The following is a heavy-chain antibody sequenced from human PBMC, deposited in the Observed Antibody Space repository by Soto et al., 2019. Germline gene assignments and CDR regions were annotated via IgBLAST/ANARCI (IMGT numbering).Heavy chain of an antibody. CDR3: AKDAIPTFDFDSTGYFYDY. CDR1: GFSFCTFY. V-gene: IGHV3-23*01. CDR2: IRGSDGTT. J-gene: IGHJ4*01. Sequence: PGGSLRLSCAAPGFSFCTFYMSWVRPAPGKGLQCVSFIRGSDGTTYYADSVRGRFTISRDNSRNTLYLQMNSLRADDTALYYCAKDAIPTFDFDSTGYFYDYWGHGSLVTVSS. D-gene: IGHD3-22*01.